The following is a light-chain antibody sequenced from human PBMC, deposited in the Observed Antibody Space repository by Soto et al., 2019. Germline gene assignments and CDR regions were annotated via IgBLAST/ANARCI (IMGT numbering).Light chain of an antibody. CDR3: QQRSNWPSIT. V-gene: IGKV3-15*01. CDR1: QSVSSN. CDR2: GAS. Sequence: EIVMTPSPATRSVSPGERATLYCRASQSVSSNLAWYQQKPGQAPRLLIYGASTRATGIPARFSGSGSGTEFTLTISSLQSEDFAVYYCQQRSNWPSITFGQGTRLEI. J-gene: IGKJ5*01.